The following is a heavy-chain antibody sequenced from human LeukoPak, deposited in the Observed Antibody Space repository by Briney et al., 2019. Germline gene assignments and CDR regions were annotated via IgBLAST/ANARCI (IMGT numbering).Heavy chain of an antibody. J-gene: IGHJ6*03. V-gene: IGHV3-7*04. CDR2: IKQDGSEK. D-gene: IGHD3-10*01. Sequence: GGSLRLSCAASGFTFSSYWMSWVRQAPGKGLEWVANIKQDGSEKYYVDSVKGRFTISRDNAKNSLYLQMNSLRVEDTAVYYCARVLYYYASVSYNYYMDVWGKGTTVTISS. CDR3: ARVLYYYASVSYNYYMDV. CDR1: GFTFSSYW.